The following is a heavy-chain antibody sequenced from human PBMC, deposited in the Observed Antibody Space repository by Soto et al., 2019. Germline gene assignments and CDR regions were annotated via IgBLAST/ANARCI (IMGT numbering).Heavy chain of an antibody. J-gene: IGHJ4*02. CDR2: ISGSGSST. CDR1: GFTFSSYA. CDR3: AIENGYSSRWFEFAY. V-gene: IGHV3-23*01. D-gene: IGHD6-13*01. Sequence: GGSLRLSCAASGFTFSSYAMSWVRQAPGKGLEWVSAISGSGSSTYYADSVKSRFTISRDNSKNTLYLQMNSLRAEDTAVYYCAIENGYSSRWFEFAYWGQGTLVPVAS.